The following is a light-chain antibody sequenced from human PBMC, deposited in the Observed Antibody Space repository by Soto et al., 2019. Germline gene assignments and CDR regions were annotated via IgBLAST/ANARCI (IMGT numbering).Light chain of an antibody. CDR1: SSVVGGYNY. CDR3: SSYTGDRHFYV. J-gene: IGLJ1*01. V-gene: IGLV2-8*01. CDR2: EAT. Sequence: QSVLTQPPSASGAPGQSVTISCTGTSSVVGGYNYVSWYQQHPGKAPKLLIYEATKRPSGVPDRFSGSKSGNTASLTVSGLQAEDEAEYFCSSYTGDRHFYVFGTGTKVTVL.